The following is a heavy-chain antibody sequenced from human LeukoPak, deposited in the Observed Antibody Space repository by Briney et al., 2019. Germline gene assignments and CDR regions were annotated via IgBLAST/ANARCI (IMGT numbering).Heavy chain of an antibody. CDR1: GFTFRDFA. Sequence: GGSLRLSCAASGFTFRDFAMRWVRQAPGKGLEWVSTVTRGGGTTFYADTVKGRFTISRDNSKNTLYLQMNSLRAEDTAVFYCTKDHPDCRGASCLLFDSWGQGTLVTVSS. D-gene: IGHD2-15*01. V-gene: IGHV3-23*01. J-gene: IGHJ4*02. CDR2: VTRGGGTT. CDR3: TKDHPDCRGASCLLFDS.